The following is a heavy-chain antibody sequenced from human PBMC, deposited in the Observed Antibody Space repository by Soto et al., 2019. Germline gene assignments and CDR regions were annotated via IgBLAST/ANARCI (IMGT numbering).Heavy chain of an antibody. V-gene: IGHV3-15*07. CDR3: TTDSYMTNIIVRFDY. Sequence: PGGALRLSCAASGFIFSNAWINWVRQAPGKGLEWVGRVKGKTDGGTTNFAAPVKGRFAISRDDSKNMVYLEMNSLKTEDTAIYYCTTDSYMTNIIVRFDYWGHGTLVTVS. CDR2: VKGKTDGGTT. D-gene: IGHD4-17*01. J-gene: IGHJ4*01. CDR1: GFIFSNAW.